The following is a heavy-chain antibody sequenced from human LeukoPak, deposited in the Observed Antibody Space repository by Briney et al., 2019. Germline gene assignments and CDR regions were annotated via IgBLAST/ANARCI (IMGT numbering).Heavy chain of an antibody. CDR2: LSGRGDST. D-gene: IGHD3-22*01. Sequence: GGSLRLSCAASGFTFSSYAMSWVRQAPGKGLEWVSALSGRGDSTYYADSVKGRFTISRDNSKNTLYLQMNSLRAEDTAVYYCAREGHYYDSSGYPYYFDYWGQGTLATVSS. V-gene: IGHV3-23*01. J-gene: IGHJ4*02. CDR1: GFTFSSYA. CDR3: AREGHYYDSSGYPYYFDY.